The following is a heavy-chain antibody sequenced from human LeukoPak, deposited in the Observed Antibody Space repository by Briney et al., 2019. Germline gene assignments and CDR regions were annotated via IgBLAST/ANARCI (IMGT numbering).Heavy chain of an antibody. CDR2: ISAYNGNT. CDR3: ARAHIVGATAPDY. CDR1: GYTFTSYG. D-gene: IGHD1-26*01. V-gene: IGHV1-18*01. Sequence: GASVKVSCKASGYTFTSYGISWVRQAPGQGLEWIGWISAYNGNTNYAQKFQGRVTITTDESTSTAYMELSSLRSEDTAVYYCARAHIVGATAPDYWGQGTLVTVSS. J-gene: IGHJ4*02.